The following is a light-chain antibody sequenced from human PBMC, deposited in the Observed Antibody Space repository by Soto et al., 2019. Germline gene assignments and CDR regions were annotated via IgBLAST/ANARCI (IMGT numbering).Light chain of an antibody. Sequence: EIVLTQSPVTLSLSPGETATLSCRASQSISTNYLAWYQQKPGQAPRPLIFGASSRASGIPGRFSGSGSGTVFTLTISRLEPEDFAVYYCQLYGTSPALTFGQGTKVEIK. CDR1: QSISTNY. CDR3: QLYGTSPALT. V-gene: IGKV3-20*01. CDR2: GAS. J-gene: IGKJ1*01.